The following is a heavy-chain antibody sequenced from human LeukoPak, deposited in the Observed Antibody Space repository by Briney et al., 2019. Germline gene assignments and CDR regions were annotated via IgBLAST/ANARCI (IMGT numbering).Heavy chain of an antibody. CDR1: GYSISSGYY. Sequence: PSETLSLTCTVSGYSISSGYYWGWIRQPPGKGLEWIGSIYHSGSTYYNPSLKSRVTISVDTSKNQFSLKLSSVTAADTAVYYCSRRDVWGQGTLVTVSS. CDR3: SRRDV. CDR2: IYHSGST. J-gene: IGHJ4*02. V-gene: IGHV4-38-2*02.